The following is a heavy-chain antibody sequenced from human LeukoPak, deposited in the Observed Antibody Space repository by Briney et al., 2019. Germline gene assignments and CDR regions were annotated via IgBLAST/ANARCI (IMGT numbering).Heavy chain of an antibody. Sequence: GGSLRLSCAASGFTVSSNYMSWVRQAPGKGLEWVSVIYSGGSTYYADSVKGRFTISRDNSKNTLYLQMNSLRAEDTGVYYCARGRPGYYFDYWGQGTLVTVSS. D-gene: IGHD1-14*01. V-gene: IGHV3-53*01. CDR1: GFTVSSNY. CDR2: IYSGGST. CDR3: ARGRPGYYFDY. J-gene: IGHJ4*02.